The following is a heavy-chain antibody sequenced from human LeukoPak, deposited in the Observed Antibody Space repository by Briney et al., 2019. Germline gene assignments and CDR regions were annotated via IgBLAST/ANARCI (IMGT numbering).Heavy chain of an antibody. J-gene: IGHJ4*02. V-gene: IGHV1-2*02. Sequence: ASVKVSCKASGSTFTGHFIHWVRQAPGQGLEWMRWINPKNGGTSCAQKFQDRVTMARDTSTSTAYMELSSLIFDDTAVYYCARGPDHGGFDHWGQGTLVIVSS. D-gene: IGHD1-14*01. CDR3: ARGPDHGGFDH. CDR1: GSTFTGHF. CDR2: INPKNGGT.